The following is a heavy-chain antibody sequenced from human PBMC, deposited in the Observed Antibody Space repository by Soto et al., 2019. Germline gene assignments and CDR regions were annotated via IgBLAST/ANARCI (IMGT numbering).Heavy chain of an antibody. J-gene: IGHJ3*02. CDR2: IYPGDSDT. CDR3: ARQGGYSYRPTAAFDN. CDR1: GYSFTSYW. Sequence: PGESLKISCKGSGYSFTSYWIGWVRQMPGKGLEWMGIIYPGDSDTRYSPSFQGQVTISADKSISTAYLQWSSLKASDTAMYYCARQGGYSYRPTAAFDNWGQETMHTVSS. D-gene: IGHD5-18*01. V-gene: IGHV5-51*01.